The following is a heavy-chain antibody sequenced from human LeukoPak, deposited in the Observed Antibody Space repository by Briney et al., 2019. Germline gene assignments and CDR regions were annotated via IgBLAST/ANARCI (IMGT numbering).Heavy chain of an antibody. D-gene: IGHD5-18*01. J-gene: IGHJ4*02. CDR3: GGGIQPWMGPTLPTDY. Sequence: GGSLRLSCAASGFTFSSYAMSWVRQAPGKGLEWVSAISGSGGSTYYADSVKGRFTISRDNSKNTLYLQMNSLRAEDTAVYYCGGGIQPWMGPTLPTDYWGQGTLVTVSS. CDR1: GFTFSSYA. CDR2: ISGSGGST. V-gene: IGHV3-23*01.